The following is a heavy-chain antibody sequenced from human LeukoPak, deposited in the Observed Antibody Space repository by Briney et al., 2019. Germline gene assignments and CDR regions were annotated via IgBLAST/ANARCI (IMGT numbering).Heavy chain of an antibody. CDR3: AKDIYGDYTNDAFDI. V-gene: IGHV3-9*01. CDR2: ISWNSGSI. Sequence: GGSLRLSCAASGFTFDDYAMHWVWQAPGKGLEWVSGISWNSGSIGYADSVKGRFTISRDNAKNSLYLQMNSLRAEDTALYYCAKDIYGDYTNDAFDIWGQGTMVTVSS. D-gene: IGHD4-17*01. J-gene: IGHJ3*02. CDR1: GFTFDDYA.